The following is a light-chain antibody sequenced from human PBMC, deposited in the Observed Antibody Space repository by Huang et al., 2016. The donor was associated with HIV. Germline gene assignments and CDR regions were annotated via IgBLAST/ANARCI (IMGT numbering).Light chain of an antibody. J-gene: IGKJ2*02. CDR1: QSVSSN. CDR3: QHYNNWPPGT. Sequence: EIVMTQSPATLSVSPGERATLSCRASQSVSSNLAWYQQKPGQPPRLLIYGASTRATGIPARFSGSGSGTEFTLTIGSLQSEDFEIYYCQHYNNWPPGTFGQGTQVEIK. V-gene: IGKV3D-15*01. CDR2: GAS.